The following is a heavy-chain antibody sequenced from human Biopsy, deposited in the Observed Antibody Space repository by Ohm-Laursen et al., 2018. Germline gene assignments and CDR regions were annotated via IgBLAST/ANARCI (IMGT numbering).Heavy chain of an antibody. CDR2: INPNGGGIT. D-gene: IGHD3-22*01. Sequence: ASVKVSCNASGYTFTSYYMHWVRQAPGQGLEWMGMINPNGGGITSYAQKFQGRFTMTRDTSTSTVNMELSSLGSEDTAVYYCARSGHYHSSGHDAFDIWGPGTLVTVSS. J-gene: IGHJ3*02. CDR1: GYTFTSYY. CDR3: ARSGHYHSSGHDAFDI. V-gene: IGHV1-46*01.